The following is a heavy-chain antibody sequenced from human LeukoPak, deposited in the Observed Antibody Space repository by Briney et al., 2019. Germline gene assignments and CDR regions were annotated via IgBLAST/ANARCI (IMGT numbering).Heavy chain of an antibody. CDR3: ARGERYNWNNPFDY. J-gene: IGHJ4*02. D-gene: IGHD1/OR15-1a*01. V-gene: IGHV3-21*01. CDR2: ISSSSSYI. CDR1: GFTFSSYS. Sequence: GGSLRLSCAASGFTFSSYSMNWVRQAPGKGLEWVSSISSSSSYIYYADSVKGRFTISRDNAKNSLYLQMNSLRAEDTAVYYCARGERYNWNNPFDYWGQGTLVTVSS.